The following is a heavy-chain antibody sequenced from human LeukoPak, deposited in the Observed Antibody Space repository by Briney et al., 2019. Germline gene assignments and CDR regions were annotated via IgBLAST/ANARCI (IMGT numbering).Heavy chain of an antibody. D-gene: IGHD4-17*01. J-gene: IGHJ4*02. CDR3: ARGAGDYGDYHDY. CDR2: IIPIFGTT. V-gene: IGHV1-69*06. CDR1: GGTFSSYA. Sequence: SVKVSCKASGGTFSSYAISWVRQAPGQGLEWMGGIIPIFGTTNYAQKFQGRVTITADKSTSTAYMELSSLRSEDTAVYYCARGAGDYGDYHDYWGQGTLVTVSS.